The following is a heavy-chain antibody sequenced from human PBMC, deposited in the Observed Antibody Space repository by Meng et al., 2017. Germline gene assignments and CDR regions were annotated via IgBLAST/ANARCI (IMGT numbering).Heavy chain of an antibody. CDR2: INAGNGNT. Sequence: QVQLVQSGAEVKKPGASVKVSCKASGYTFTSYAMHWVRQAPGQRLEWMGWINAGNGNTKYSQKFQGRVTITRDTSASTAYMKLSSLRSEDTAVYYCARNIDYWGQGTLVTVSS. V-gene: IGHV1-3*01. J-gene: IGHJ4*02. CDR3: ARNIDY. D-gene: IGHD2/OR15-2a*01. CDR1: GYTFTSYA.